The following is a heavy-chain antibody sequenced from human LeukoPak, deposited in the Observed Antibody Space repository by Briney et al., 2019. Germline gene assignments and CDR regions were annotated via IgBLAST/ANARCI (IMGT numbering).Heavy chain of an antibody. V-gene: IGHV4-61*02. J-gene: IGHJ2*01. D-gene: IGHD6-6*01. CDR3: AREVAARPRDNWYFDL. CDR2: IYTSGST. Sequence: PSQTLSLTCTVSGGSISSGSYYWSWIRQPAGKGLEWIGRIYTSGSTNYNPSLKSRVTISVDTSKNQFSLKLSSVTAAATAVYYCAREVAARPRDNWYFDLSGRGTLVTVSS. CDR1: GGSISSGSYY.